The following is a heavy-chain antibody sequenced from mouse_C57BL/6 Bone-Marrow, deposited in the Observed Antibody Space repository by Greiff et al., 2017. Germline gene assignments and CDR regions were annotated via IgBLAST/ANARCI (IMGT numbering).Heavy chain of an antibody. V-gene: IGHV1-64*01. Sequence: VQLQQPGAELVKPGASVKLSCKASGYTFTSYWMHWVKQRPGQGLEWIGMIHPNSGSTNYNEKFKSKATLTVDKSSSTAYMQLSSLTSEDSAVYYCASYDGYRYAMDYWGQGTSVTVSS. J-gene: IGHJ4*01. CDR2: IHPNSGST. CDR3: ASYDGYRYAMDY. CDR1: GYTFTSYW. D-gene: IGHD2-3*01.